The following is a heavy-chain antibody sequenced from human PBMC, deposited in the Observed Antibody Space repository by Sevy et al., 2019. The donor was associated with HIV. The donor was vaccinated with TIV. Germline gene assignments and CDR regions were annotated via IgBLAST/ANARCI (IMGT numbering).Heavy chain of an antibody. D-gene: IGHD2-2*01. V-gene: IGHV1-18*01. CDR2: MSPYNGNK. CDR1: GYTFTTYN. CDR3: ARGSSSWYDY. J-gene: IGHJ4*02. Sequence: ASVKVSCKASGYTFTTYNIVWVRQAPGQGLEWLAWMSPYNGNKNYAQRVQGRVTMTTDTFTDTAFLELRCLKFDDTAVYYCARGSSSWYDYWGQGTLVTVSS.